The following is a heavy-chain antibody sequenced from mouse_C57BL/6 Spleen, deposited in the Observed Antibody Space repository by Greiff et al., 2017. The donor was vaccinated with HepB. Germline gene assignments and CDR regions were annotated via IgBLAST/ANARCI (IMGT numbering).Heavy chain of an antibody. V-gene: IGHV1-20*01. D-gene: IGHD2-4*01. CDR3: ARGEDYDGFDD. J-gene: IGHJ2*01. CDR1: GYSFTGYF. CDR2: INPYNGDT. Sequence: EVQLQQSGPELVKPGDSVKISCKASGYSFTGYFMNWVMQSHGKSLEWIGRINPYNGDTFYNQKFTGKATLTVDTSSSTDHMELRSLTSDDSAVYYCARGEDYDGFDDWGQGTTLTVSS.